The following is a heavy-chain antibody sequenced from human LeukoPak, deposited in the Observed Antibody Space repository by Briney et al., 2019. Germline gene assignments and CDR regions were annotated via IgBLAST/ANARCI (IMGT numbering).Heavy chain of an antibody. J-gene: IGHJ4*02. CDR1: GGSISSSSSSSSSYY. D-gene: IGHD3-9*01. CDR2: IEYSRST. CDR3: ARHQLIDWSPAVDY. Sequence: SETLSLTCTVSGGSISSSSSSSSSYYWGWIRQPLGKGLEWIGSIEYSRSTYYNPSLKSRLTISVDTSKNQFSLKMNSVTAADTAVYYCARHQLIDWSPAVDYWGQGSLVTVSS. V-gene: IGHV4-39*01.